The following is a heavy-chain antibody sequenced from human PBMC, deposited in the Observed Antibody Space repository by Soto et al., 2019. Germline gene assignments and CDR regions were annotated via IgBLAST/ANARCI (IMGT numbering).Heavy chain of an antibody. CDR2: ISSSSTYI. CDR1: RFTFSSYY. D-gene: IGHD2-21*02. J-gene: IGHJ5*02. V-gene: IGHV3-21*04. Sequence: EVQLVESGGGLVKPGGSLRLSCAASRFTFSSYYMTWVRQAPGKGLEWVSSISSSSTYIYYADSVRGRFTISRDNAKNSLYLQMNSLRGEDTAVYYWARVEGAYCGGDCKGWFDPWGQGTLVTVSS. CDR3: ARVEGAYCGGDCKGWFDP.